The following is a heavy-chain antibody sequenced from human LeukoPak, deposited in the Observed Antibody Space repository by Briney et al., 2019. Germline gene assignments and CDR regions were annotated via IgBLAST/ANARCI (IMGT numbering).Heavy chain of an antibody. V-gene: IGHV3-21*01. CDR1: GFTFSSYS. Sequence: NPGGSLRLSCAASGFTFSSYSMNWVRQAPGKGLEWVSSISSSSSYIYYADSVKGRFTISRDNAKNSLYLQMNSLRAEDTAVYYCARASSSSWSILRYFDYWGQGTLVTVSS. CDR3: ARASSSSWSILRYFDY. D-gene: IGHD6-13*01. CDR2: ISSSSSYI. J-gene: IGHJ4*02.